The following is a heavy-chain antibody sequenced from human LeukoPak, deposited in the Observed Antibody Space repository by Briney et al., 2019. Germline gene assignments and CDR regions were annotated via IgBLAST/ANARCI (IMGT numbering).Heavy chain of an antibody. D-gene: IGHD3-10*02. CDR3: AELGITMIGGV. V-gene: IGHV3-69-1*02. CDR2: ISGSSIYI. CDR1: GFTFSDYY. Sequence: GGSLRLSCAASGFTFSDYYMNWVRQAPGKGLEWVSSISGSSIYINYADSVKGRFTISRDNARNSLYLQMNSLRAEDTAVYYCAELGITMIGGVWGKGTTVTISS. J-gene: IGHJ6*04.